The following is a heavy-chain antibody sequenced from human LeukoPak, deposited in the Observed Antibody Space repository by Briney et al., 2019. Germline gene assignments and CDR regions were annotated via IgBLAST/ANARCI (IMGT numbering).Heavy chain of an antibody. CDR2: IIPIFGTA. Sequence: SVKVSCKASGGTFSSYAISWVRQAPGQRLEWMGGIIPIFGTANYAQKFQGRVTITADESTSTAYMGLSSLRSEDTAVYYCARAPKPKVEETRMVQDSSGYYYFRYYYYGMDVWGQGTTVTVSS. J-gene: IGHJ6*02. CDR1: GGTFSSYA. CDR3: ARAPKPKVEETRMVQDSSGYYYFRYYYYGMDV. D-gene: IGHD3-22*01. V-gene: IGHV1-69*01.